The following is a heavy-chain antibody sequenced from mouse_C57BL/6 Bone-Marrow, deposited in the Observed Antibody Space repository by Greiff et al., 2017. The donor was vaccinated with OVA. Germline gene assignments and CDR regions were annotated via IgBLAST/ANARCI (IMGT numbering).Heavy chain of an antibody. CDR3: ARQGDGYEVAY. CDR2: ISSGGSYT. D-gene: IGHD2-2*01. Sequence: DVQLVESGGDLVKPGGSLKLSCAASGFTFSSYGMSWVRQTPDKRLEWVATISSGGSYTYYPDSVKGRFTISRDNAKNTLYLQMSSLKSEDTAMYYCARQGDGYEVAYWGQGTLVTVSA. CDR1: GFTFSSYG. V-gene: IGHV5-6*01. J-gene: IGHJ3*01.